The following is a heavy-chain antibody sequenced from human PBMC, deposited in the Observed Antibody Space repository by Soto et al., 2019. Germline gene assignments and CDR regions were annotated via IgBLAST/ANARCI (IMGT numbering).Heavy chain of an antibody. D-gene: IGHD6-19*01. CDR1: GFTFSSYG. V-gene: IGHV3-30*18. CDR3: ANEEGSGWYFDY. J-gene: IGHJ4*02. Sequence: GGSLRLSCAASGFTFSSYGMHWVRQAPGKGLEWVAVISYDGSNKYYADSVKGRFTISRDNSKNTLYLQMNSLRAEDTAVYYCANEEGSGWYFDYWGQGTLVTVSS. CDR2: ISYDGSNK.